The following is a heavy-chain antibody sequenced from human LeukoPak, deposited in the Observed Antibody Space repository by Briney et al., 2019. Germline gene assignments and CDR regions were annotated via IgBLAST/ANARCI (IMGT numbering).Heavy chain of an antibody. V-gene: IGHV4-59*01. J-gene: IGHJ3*02. CDR3: ARNDIENAFDI. D-gene: IGHD3-9*01. Sequence: SETLSLTCTVSGGSISSYYWSWIRQPPGKGLEWIGYIYYSGSTNYNPSLKSRVTISVDTSKNQFSLKLSSVTAADTAVYYCARNDIENAFDIWGQGTVVTVSS. CDR2: IYYSGST. CDR1: GGSISSYY.